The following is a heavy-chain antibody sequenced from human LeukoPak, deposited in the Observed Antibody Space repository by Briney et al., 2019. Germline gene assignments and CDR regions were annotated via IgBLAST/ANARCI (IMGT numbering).Heavy chain of an antibody. D-gene: IGHD3-10*01. J-gene: IGHJ5*02. CDR1: GYTFTTYG. CDR2: IRGYNTTT. CDR3: ARDLVIDGSGSYFDP. V-gene: IGHV1-18*01. Sequence: ASVKVSFKSSGYTFTTYGISWVRQAPGPGLELVGWIRGYNTTTNYAQKFQGRVTMTIDTATSTAYMELRSLRSDDTAVYYCARDLVIDGSGSYFDPWGQGTLVTVSS.